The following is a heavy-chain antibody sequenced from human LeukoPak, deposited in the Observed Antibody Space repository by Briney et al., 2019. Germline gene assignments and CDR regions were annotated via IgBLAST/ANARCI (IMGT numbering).Heavy chain of an antibody. CDR3: ATSYCSSTSCYSTSPLGFDP. D-gene: IGHD2-2*01. V-gene: IGHV3-21*01. J-gene: IGHJ5*02. CDR2: ISSSSSYI. Sequence: GGSLRLSCAASGFTFSSYSMNWVRQAPGKGLEWVSSISSSSSYIYYADSVKGRFTISRDNAKNSLYLQMNSLRAEDTAVYYCATSYCSSTSCYSTSPLGFDPWGQGTLVTVSS. CDR1: GFTFSSYS.